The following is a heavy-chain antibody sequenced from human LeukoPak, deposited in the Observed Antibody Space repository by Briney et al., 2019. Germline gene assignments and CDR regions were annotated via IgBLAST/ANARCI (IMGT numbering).Heavy chain of an antibody. CDR3: ARRIRARSEDIGYSYGYNY. V-gene: IGHV5-51*01. J-gene: IGHJ4*02. CDR1: GYSFTSYW. D-gene: IGHD5-18*01. Sequence: GESLKISCKGSGYSFTSYWIGWVRQMPGKGLEWMGIISPGDSDTRYSPSFQGQVTISADKSISTAYLQWSSLKASDTAMYYCARRIRARSEDIGYSYGYNYWGQGTLVTVSS. CDR2: ISPGDSDT.